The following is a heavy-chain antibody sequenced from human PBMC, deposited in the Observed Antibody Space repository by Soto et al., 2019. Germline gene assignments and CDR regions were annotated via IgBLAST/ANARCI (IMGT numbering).Heavy chain of an antibody. CDR2: IIPIFGTA. V-gene: IGHV1-69*01. J-gene: IGHJ4*02. CDR3: ARGWGYDSNDYYYAY. CDR1: GGTFIRHA. Sequence: QVQLVQSGAEVRKPGSSVKVSCKASGGTFIRHAISWVRQAPGQGLEWMGGIIPIFGTANHAQKFQGRVTIIADEATSTVYMELSSLRSEDTAMYYCARGWGYDSNDYYYAYWGQGTLVIVSS. D-gene: IGHD3-22*01.